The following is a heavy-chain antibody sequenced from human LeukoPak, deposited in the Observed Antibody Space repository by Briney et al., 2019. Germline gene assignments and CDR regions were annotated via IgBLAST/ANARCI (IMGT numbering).Heavy chain of an antibody. D-gene: IGHD3-22*01. CDR1: GFTFSSSA. CDR3: ARDGGGDSSGFYDY. J-gene: IGHJ4*02. Sequence: GGSLRLSCAASGFTFSSSAMSWVRQAPGKGLEWVSAISNNGGYTYYADSVQGRFTISRDNSKSTLCLQMNSLRAEDTAVYYCARDGGGDSSGFYDYWGQGTLVTVSS. CDR2: ISNNGGYT. V-gene: IGHV3-23*01.